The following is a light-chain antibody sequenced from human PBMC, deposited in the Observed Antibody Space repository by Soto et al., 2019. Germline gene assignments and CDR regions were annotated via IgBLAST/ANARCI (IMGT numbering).Light chain of an antibody. Sequence: ALTQPASVSGSPGQSITISCTGTSSDVGGYNYVSWYQQHPGKAPKLMIYEVSDRPSGVPNRFSGSKSGNTASLTISGLQAEDEADYYCSSYTSSSTLSVVFGGGTKVTVL. CDR3: SSYTSSSTLSVV. V-gene: IGLV2-14*01. J-gene: IGLJ2*01. CDR1: SSDVGGYNY. CDR2: EVS.